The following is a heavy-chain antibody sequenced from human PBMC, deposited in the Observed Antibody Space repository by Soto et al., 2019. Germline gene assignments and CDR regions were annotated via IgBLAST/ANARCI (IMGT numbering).Heavy chain of an antibody. CDR1: GGSISSYY. CDR2: IYYSGST. V-gene: IGHV4-59*01. J-gene: IGHJ6*02. Sequence: LSLTCTVSGGSISSYYWSWIRQPPGKGLEWIGYIYYSGSTNYNPSLKSRVTISVDTSKNQFSLKLSSVTAADTAVYYCASGMRRTYGMDVWGQGTTVTVSS. D-gene: IGHD1-20*01. CDR3: ASGMRRTYGMDV.